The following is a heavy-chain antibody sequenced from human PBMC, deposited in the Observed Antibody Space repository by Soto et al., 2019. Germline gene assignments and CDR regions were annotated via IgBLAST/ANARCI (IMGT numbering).Heavy chain of an antibody. D-gene: IGHD3-3*01. Sequence: GGSLRLSCVASGFSFSDYSMNSARQATEKGLERISHISSSGSYIFYADSVKGRFTVSRDNAKNPLFLQMNSLRAEDSAVYYWARERTGPYGLIGSWGQGTQVAVAS. CDR1: GFSFSDYS. J-gene: IGHJ4*03. CDR3: ARERTGPYGLIGS. CDR2: ISSSGSYI. V-gene: IGHV3-21*05.